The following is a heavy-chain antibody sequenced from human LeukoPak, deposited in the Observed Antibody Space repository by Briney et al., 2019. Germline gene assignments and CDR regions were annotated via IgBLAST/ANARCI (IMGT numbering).Heavy chain of an antibody. J-gene: IGHJ5*02. Sequence: SETLSLTCAVYGGSFSGYYWSWIRQPPGKGLEWIGEINHSGSTNYNPSLKSRVTISVDTSKNQFSLKLSSVTAADTAVYYCARGQYYYGSGSFWFDPWGQGTLVTVSS. CDR3: ARGQYYYGSGSFWFDP. CDR1: GGSFSGYY. D-gene: IGHD3-10*01. CDR2: INHSGST. V-gene: IGHV4-34*01.